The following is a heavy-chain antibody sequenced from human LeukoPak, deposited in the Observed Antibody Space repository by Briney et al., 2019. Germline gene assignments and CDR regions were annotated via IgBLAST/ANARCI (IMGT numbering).Heavy chain of an antibody. V-gene: IGHV6-1*01. CDR3: ARGACYSCAFHI. J-gene: IGHJ3*02. Sequence: SQTLSLTCAISGDXVSSNSAAWNWIRQSPSRGLEWLGSTYYRSKWYNDYAVSVKSRITINPDTSRNQFSLQLNSVTPEDTAVYYCARGACYSCAFHIWGQGTMVTVSS. D-gene: IGHD2-15*01. CDR2: TYYRSKWYN. CDR1: GDXVSSNSAA.